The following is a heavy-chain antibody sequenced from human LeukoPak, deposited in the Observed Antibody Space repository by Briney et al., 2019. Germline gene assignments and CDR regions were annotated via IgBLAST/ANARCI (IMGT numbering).Heavy chain of an antibody. CDR3: ARRPIAAAGTVFDY. D-gene: IGHD6-13*01. Sequence: ASVKVSCKASGYTFTGYYMHWVRQAPGQGLEWMGWINPNSGGTNYAQKFQGRVTMTRDTSISTAYMELSRLRSDDTAVYYCARRPIAAAGTVFDYWGQGTLVTVPS. V-gene: IGHV1-2*02. J-gene: IGHJ4*02. CDR1: GYTFTGYY. CDR2: INPNSGGT.